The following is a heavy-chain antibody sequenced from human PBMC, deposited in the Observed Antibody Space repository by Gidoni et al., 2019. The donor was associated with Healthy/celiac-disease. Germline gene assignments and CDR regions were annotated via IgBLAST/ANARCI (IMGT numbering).Heavy chain of an antibody. CDR3: AREVYYYDSSGYYSYYFDY. CDR1: GGSSSSGGYS. CDR2: IYHSGST. V-gene: IGHV4-30-2*01. Sequence: QLQLQESGSGLVKPSQTLSLTCAVSGGSSSSGGYSWSWIRQPPGKGLEWIGYIYHSGSTYSNPSLKRRVTISVDRSNNQFSLKLSSVPAADTAVYYCAREVYYYDSSGYYSYYFDYWGQGTLVTVSS. D-gene: IGHD3-22*01. J-gene: IGHJ4*02.